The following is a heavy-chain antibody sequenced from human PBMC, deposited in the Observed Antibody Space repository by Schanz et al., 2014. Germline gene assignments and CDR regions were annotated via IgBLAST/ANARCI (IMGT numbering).Heavy chain of an antibody. CDR3: TRDVRLDRRGNWFDP. CDR2: VSRSTPDI. D-gene: IGHD1-1*01. V-gene: IGHV3-48*01. CDR1: GFTFSSYS. Sequence: EVQLAESGGGLVQPGGSLRLSCTASGFTFSSYSMNWVRQAPGKGLEWVSYVSRSTPDIYYADSVKGRFTMSRDNAKNSVFLQMNSLRAEDTAVYYCTRDVRLDRRGNWFDPWGQGTLVTVSS. J-gene: IGHJ5*02.